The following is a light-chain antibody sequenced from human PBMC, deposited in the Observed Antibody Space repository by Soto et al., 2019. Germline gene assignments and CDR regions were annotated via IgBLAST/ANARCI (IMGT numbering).Light chain of an antibody. CDR2: DGN. Sequence: QSVLTQPPSVSAAPGQKVTISCAGSSSDIGNNYVSWYQQLPGTAPKLLIYDGNKRPSGIPDRFSGSKSGTSATLDITGLQTGDEADYYCGTWDSSLSAGVFGGGTKLTVL. CDR3: GTWDSSLSAGV. CDR1: SSDIGNNY. J-gene: IGLJ2*01. V-gene: IGLV1-51*01.